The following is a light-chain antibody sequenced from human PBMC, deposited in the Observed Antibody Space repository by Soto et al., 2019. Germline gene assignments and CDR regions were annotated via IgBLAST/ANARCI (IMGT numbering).Light chain of an antibody. V-gene: IGKV1-6*02. CDR2: SAS. CDR1: QGIRND. CDR3: LQDSSYPIT. J-gene: IGKJ5*01. Sequence: AIQMTQSPSSLSASVGDTVTITCRASQGIRNDLAWYQQKPGKAPKLLVYSASTLQSRVPSSFSGSGYGTDFTLTISRLQPEDFATYYCLQDSSYPITFGQGTRLEIK.